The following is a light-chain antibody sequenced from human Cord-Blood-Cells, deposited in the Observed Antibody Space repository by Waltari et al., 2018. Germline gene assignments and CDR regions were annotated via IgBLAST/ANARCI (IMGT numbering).Light chain of an antibody. CDR3: SSYPSSSTWV. Sequence: QSALTQPASVSGSPGQSITISCTGTSSDVGGYNYVSWYQQHPGKAPKLMIDDVSKRPSGVSTRFSGSKSGNPASLTISGLQAEDEADYYCSSYPSSSTWVFGGGTKLTVL. J-gene: IGLJ3*02. V-gene: IGLV2-14*01. CDR1: SSDVGGYNY. CDR2: DVS.